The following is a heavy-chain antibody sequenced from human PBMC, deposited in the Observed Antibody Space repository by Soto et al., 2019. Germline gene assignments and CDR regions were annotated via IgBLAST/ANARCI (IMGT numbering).Heavy chain of an antibody. CDR1: GGSISDYY. Sequence: QVQLQESGPGLVKPSETLSLTCSVSGGSISDYYWSWIRQPPGRGLEWIGYIYKSGSTNYNPSLKSRVIISVDTSKNLFSLKLSSVTAADTAVYYCARDQNGSPHFDYWGQGTLVTVSS. V-gene: IGHV4-59*01. CDR3: ARDQNGSPHFDY. D-gene: IGHD1-26*01. CDR2: IYKSGST. J-gene: IGHJ4*02.